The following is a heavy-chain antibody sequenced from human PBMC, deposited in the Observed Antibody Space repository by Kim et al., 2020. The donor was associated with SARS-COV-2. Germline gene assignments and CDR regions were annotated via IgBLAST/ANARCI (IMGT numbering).Heavy chain of an antibody. D-gene: IGHD6-19*01. Sequence: NPSCKSRFTISVDPSKNQVSLKLSSVTAADTAVYYCARAPSGWYGYCFDYWGQGTLVTVSS. J-gene: IGHJ4*02. CDR3: ARAPSGWYGYCFDY. V-gene: IGHV4-59*01.